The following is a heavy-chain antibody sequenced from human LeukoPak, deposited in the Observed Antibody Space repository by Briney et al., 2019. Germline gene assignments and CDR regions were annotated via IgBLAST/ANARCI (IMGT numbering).Heavy chain of an antibody. CDR1: GFTFSSYS. J-gene: IGHJ4*02. CDR2: ISSSSSYI. D-gene: IGHD3-10*01. Sequence: KTGGSLRLSCAASGFTFSSYSVNWVRQAPGKGLEWVSSISSSSSYIYYADSVKGRFTISRDNAKNTLYLQMNSLRAEDTAVYYCARERNMVRGVIPQLWGQGTLVTVSS. CDR3: ARERNMVRGVIPQL. V-gene: IGHV3-21*01.